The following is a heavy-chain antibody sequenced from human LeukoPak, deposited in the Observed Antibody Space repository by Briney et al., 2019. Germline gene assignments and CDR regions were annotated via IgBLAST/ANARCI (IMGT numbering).Heavy chain of an antibody. Sequence: ASVKVSCKASGYTSTSYYMHWVRQAPGQGLEWMGIINPSGDSTSYAQKFQGRVTMTRDMSTSTDYMELSSLRSEDTAVYYCARGGLGYCSSTSCYRTHYYYYMDVWGKGTTVTVSS. J-gene: IGHJ6*03. D-gene: IGHD2-2*01. CDR2: INPSGDST. CDR1: GYTSTSYY. V-gene: IGHV1-46*01. CDR3: ARGGLGYCSSTSCYRTHYYYYMDV.